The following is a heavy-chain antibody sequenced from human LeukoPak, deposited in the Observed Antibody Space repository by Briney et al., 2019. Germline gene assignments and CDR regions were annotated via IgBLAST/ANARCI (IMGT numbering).Heavy chain of an antibody. CDR3: ARDMAESGFDP. Sequence: PSEALSLTCTVSGGSISSGSYYWSWIRQPAGKGLEWIGRIYSSGSTNYNPSLKSRVTISVDTSKNQFSLKLSSVTAADTAVYYCARDMAESGFDPWGQGTLVTVSS. V-gene: IGHV4-61*02. CDR2: IYSSGST. D-gene: IGHD3-10*01. CDR1: GGSISSGSYY. J-gene: IGHJ5*02.